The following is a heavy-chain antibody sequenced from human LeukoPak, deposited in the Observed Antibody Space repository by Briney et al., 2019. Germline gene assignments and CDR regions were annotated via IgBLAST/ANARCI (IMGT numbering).Heavy chain of an antibody. CDR2: ISSSGST. D-gene: IGHD3-22*01. CDR3: ARGPYSYDSSGAFDI. V-gene: IGHV4-61*02. CDR1: GDSISSGDYY. J-gene: IGHJ3*02. Sequence: MPSETPSLTCTVSGDSISSGDYYWSWIRQPAGKGLEWIGRISSSGSTNYNPSLKSRVTISVDTSKNQFSLKLSSVTAADTAVYFCARGPYSYDSSGAFDIWGQGTMVTVSS.